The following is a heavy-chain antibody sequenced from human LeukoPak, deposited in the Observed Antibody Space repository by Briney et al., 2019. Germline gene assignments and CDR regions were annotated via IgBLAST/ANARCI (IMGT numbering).Heavy chain of an antibody. D-gene: IGHD4-23*01. J-gene: IGHJ4*02. Sequence: SETLSLTCAVYGGSFSGYYWSRIRQPPGKGLEWIGEINHSGSTNYNPSLKSRVTISVDTSKNQFSLKLSSVTAADTAVYYCASMTFDLRWFDYWGQGTLVTVSS. CDR3: ASMTFDLRWFDY. CDR1: GGSFSGYY. CDR2: INHSGST. V-gene: IGHV4-34*01.